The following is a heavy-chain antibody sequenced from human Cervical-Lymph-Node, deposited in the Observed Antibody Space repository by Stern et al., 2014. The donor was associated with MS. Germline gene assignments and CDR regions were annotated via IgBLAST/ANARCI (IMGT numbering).Heavy chain of an antibody. CDR2: IIPIFGTS. CDR1: GGTFSNHA. D-gene: IGHD6-19*01. V-gene: IGHV1-69*01. Sequence: QMQLVQSGTEVKKPGSSVKVSCRTSGGTFSNHAINWVRQAPGQGLEWLGGIIPIFGTSDYAQKFQGRLTITADESTGTAYVDLSRLRPEDTATYYCATGGRLVSKSSGYYSTMDVWGQGTTVTVSS. J-gene: IGHJ6*02. CDR3: ATGGRLVSKSSGYYSTMDV.